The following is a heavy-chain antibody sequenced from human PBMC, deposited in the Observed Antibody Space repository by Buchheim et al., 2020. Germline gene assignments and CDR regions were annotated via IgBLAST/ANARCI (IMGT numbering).Heavy chain of an antibody. CDR3: AKSNSSDWYSFDY. CDR1: GFTFSIYG. D-gene: IGHD6-19*01. V-gene: IGHV3-30*18. Sequence: QVQLVESGGGVVQPGGSLRLSCAASGFTFSIYGMDWVRQAPGKGLEWVAVISNDGSDKYYADSVKGRFTISRDNSKNTLSLQMNSLRAEDTAVYYCAKSNSSDWYSFDYWGQGTL. J-gene: IGHJ4*02. CDR2: ISNDGSDK.